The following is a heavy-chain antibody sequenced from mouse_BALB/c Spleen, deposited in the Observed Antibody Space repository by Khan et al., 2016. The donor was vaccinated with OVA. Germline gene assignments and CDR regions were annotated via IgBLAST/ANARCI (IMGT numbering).Heavy chain of an antibody. CDR2: VNPNNGDT. D-gene: IGHD2-14*01. J-gene: IGHJ3*01. CDR3: ARGYDFFDY. Sequence: VQLKQSGPDLVKPGASVKISCKASGYSFTAYYLSWVKQSHGESLEWIGRVNPNNGDTTYNQKFKGKAILTVDKSSNTAYMDLRSLTSEDSAVYYCARGYDFFDYWGQGTLVTVSA. CDR1: GYSFTAYY. V-gene: IGHV1-26*01.